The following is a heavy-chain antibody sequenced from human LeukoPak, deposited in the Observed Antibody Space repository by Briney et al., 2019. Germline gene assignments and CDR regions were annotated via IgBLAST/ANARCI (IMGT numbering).Heavy chain of an antibody. CDR3: ARRTIRGVIASPFDY. CDR1: GYTFTNYW. V-gene: IGHV5-51*01. J-gene: IGHJ4*02. D-gene: IGHD3-10*01. Sequence: GESLKISCKGSGYTFTNYWIAWVRQMPGKGLEWMGGIYPGDSDTRYSPPFQGQVTISADKSITTAYLQWNSLRASDTAMYYCARRTIRGVIASPFDYWGQGTLVTVSS. CDR2: IYPGDSDT.